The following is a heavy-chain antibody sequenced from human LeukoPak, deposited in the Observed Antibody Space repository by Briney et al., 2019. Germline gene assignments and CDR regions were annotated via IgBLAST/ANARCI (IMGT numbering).Heavy chain of an antibody. J-gene: IGHJ6*02. CDR2: IWYDGSNK. CDR3: GKDLHYYVAMDV. D-gene: IGHD3-10*02. V-gene: IGHV3-33*06. CDR1: GFTFSDYG. Sequence: GGSLRLSCAASGFTFSDYGMHWVRQAPGKXLEWVAVIWYDGSNKYYADSVEGRLTVSRDNSKYTLYLQMNSLRAEDTALYYCGKDLHYYVAMDVWGQGTTVTVSS.